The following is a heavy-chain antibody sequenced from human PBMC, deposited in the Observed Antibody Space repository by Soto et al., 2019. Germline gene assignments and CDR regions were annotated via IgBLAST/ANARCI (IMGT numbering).Heavy chain of an antibody. CDR3: ARDLAWNYGLGGMDV. D-gene: IGHD1-7*01. J-gene: IGHJ6*02. CDR1: GGSISGGGYS. CDR2: IYHSGST. Sequence: SETLSLTCAVSGGSISGGGYSWICIRQRPGKGLEWIGYIYHSGSTYYNPSLKSRVTISVDRSKNQFSLKLSSVTAADTAVYYCARDLAWNYGLGGMDVWGQGTTVTVSS. V-gene: IGHV4-30-2*01.